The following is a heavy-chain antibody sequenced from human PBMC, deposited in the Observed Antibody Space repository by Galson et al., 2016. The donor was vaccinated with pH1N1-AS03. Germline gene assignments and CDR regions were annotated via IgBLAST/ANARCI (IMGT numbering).Heavy chain of an antibody. CDR1: GFSFSSYG. CDR3: LRASDY. Sequence: SLRLSCAASGFSFSSYGMHWARQAPGKGLEWVAFIPYDGNNKYYSDSVKGRFTISRDNSKNTVYLQMNSLRADDTAVYYCLRASDYWGQGTLVTVSS. CDR2: IPYDGNNK. J-gene: IGHJ4*02. V-gene: IGHV3-30*02.